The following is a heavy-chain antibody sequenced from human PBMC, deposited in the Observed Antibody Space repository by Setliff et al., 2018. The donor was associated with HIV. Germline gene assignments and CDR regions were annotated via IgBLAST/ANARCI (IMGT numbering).Heavy chain of an antibody. D-gene: IGHD3-16*02. CDR3: ARDRYGASFDS. CDR2: INMYTANP. CDR1: GYTFTTYA. Sequence: ASVKVSCKASGYTFTTYAINWVRQAPGQGLEWMGWINMYTANPSYAQGFTGRFVFSLDTSVSTAYLQISSLGAEDTALYYCARDRYGASFDSWGQGTLVTVSS. J-gene: IGHJ4*02. V-gene: IGHV7-4-1*02.